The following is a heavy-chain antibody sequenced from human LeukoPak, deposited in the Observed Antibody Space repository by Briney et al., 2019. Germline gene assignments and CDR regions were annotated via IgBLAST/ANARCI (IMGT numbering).Heavy chain of an antibody. D-gene: IGHD1-14*01. CDR2: IGPTGTDR. V-gene: IGHV3-21*01. CDR3: ATETIGRHYDY. Sequence: VGSLRLSCAASGFTFSSCGFNWVRQAPGKGLEWVSSIGPTGTDRYYADSVRGRFTVSRDNAKNSMYLQMDSLRDEDTAVYYCATETIGRHYDYWGQGTLLTVSS. J-gene: IGHJ4*02. CDR1: GFTFSSCG.